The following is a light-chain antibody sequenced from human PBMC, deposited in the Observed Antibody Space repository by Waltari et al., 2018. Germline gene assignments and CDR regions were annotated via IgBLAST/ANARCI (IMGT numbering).Light chain of an antibody. Sequence: QSALTQPASVSGSPGQSITISCTRTSSDVGGYNYVSWYQQHPGKAPKLMIHEVSNRPSGVSNRFSGSKSGNTASLTIFGLQAEDEADYYCSSYTSTAILFGGGTKLTVL. CDR3: SSYTSTAIL. J-gene: IGLJ2*01. CDR2: EVS. V-gene: IGLV2-14*01. CDR1: SSDVGGYNY.